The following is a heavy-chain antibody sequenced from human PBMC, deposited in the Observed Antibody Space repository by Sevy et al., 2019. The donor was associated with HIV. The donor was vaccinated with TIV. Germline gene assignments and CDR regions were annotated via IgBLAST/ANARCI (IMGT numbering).Heavy chain of an antibody. Sequence: SETLSLTCTVSGGSISSGGYYWSWIRQHPGKCLVWIGYIYYSGGTYYNPSLKSRVTTSVDTFQNPFSLKLRSVTAADTVVYYCTREAWYYNDSSSGRGSYLDYWGKGTLVTV. CDR1: GGSISSGGYY. D-gene: IGHD3-22*01. CDR2: IYYSGGT. J-gene: IGHJ4*02. V-gene: IGHV4-31*03. CDR3: TREAWYYNDSSSGRGSYLDY.